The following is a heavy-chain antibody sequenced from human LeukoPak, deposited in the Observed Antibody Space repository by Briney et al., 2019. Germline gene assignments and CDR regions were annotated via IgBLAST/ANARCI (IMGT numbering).Heavy chain of an antibody. J-gene: IGHJ4*02. Sequence: PGGSLRLSCAASGFTFSSYWMSWVRQAPGKGLEWVANMNQDGSEKYYADSVKGRFTISRDNAKNSLYLQMNNLRAEDTAVYYCARGGELLRPADYWGQGTLVTVSS. CDR2: MNQDGSEK. CDR1: GFTFSSYW. CDR3: ARGGELLRPADY. V-gene: IGHV3-7*01. D-gene: IGHD1-26*01.